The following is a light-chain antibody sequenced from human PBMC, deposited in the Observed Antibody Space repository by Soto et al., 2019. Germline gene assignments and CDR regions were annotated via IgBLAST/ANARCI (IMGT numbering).Light chain of an antibody. V-gene: IGLV1-40*01. CDR2: GNS. CDR1: SSNIGAGYD. J-gene: IGLJ1*01. Sequence: QLVLTQPPSVSGAPGQRVTISCTGSSSNIGAGYDVHWYQQLPGTAPKLLIYGNSNRPSGVPDRFSGSKSGTSASLAITGLHAEDEADYYCQSYDSSLSVYVFGSGTKVTVL. CDR3: QSYDSSLSVYV.